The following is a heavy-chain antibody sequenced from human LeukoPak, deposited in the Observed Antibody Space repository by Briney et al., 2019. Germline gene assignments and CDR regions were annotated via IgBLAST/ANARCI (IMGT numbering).Heavy chain of an antibody. D-gene: IGHD3-10*01. CDR1: GFTFGDYA. V-gene: IGHV3-49*04. CDR2: IRSKAYGGTT. CDR3: TTGGIWFGEF. J-gene: IGHJ4*02. Sequence: GRSLRLSCTASGFTFGDYAMSWVRQAPGKGLEWVGFIRSKAYGGTTEYVASVKGRFTISRDDSKSIAYLQMNSLKTEDTAVYYCTTGGIWFGEFWGQGTLVTVSS.